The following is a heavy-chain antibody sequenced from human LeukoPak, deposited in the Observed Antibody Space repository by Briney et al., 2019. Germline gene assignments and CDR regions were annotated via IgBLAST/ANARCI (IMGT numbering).Heavy chain of an antibody. CDR3: AKAFFSGSGGNHKHFDS. Sequence: GGSLRLSCAASGFTFSNFAMSWVRQAPGKGLEWVSAMSSVTYYADSVKGRFTISRDDSKSTLFLQMNGLRAEDTAVYYCAKAFFSGSGGNHKHFDSWGQGTLVTVSS. CDR2: MSSVT. J-gene: IGHJ4*02. V-gene: IGHV3-23*01. D-gene: IGHD3-10*01. CDR1: GFTFSNFA.